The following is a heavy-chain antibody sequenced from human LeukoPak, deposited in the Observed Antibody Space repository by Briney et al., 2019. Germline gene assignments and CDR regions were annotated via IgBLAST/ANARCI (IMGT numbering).Heavy chain of an antibody. J-gene: IGHJ6*02. D-gene: IGHD3-3*01. CDR1: GYTFTGYY. CDR2: INPNSGGT. V-gene: IGHV1-2*02. CDR3: ASGYGVEYYYYGMDV. Sequence: ASVKVSCKASGYTFTGYYMHWVRQAPGQGLEWMGWINPNSGGTNYAQKFQGRVTMTRDTSISTAYMELRSLRSDDTAVYYCASGYGVEYYYYGMDVWGQGTTVTVSS.